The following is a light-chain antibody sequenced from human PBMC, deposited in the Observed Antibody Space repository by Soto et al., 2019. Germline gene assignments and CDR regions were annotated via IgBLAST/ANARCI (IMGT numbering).Light chain of an antibody. J-gene: IGKJ4*01. Sequence: DIQLTQSPSFLSASVGDRVTITCRASQGISSYLAWYQQKPGKAPKLLIYAASTLQSGVPSRFSGSGSGTECTLTISSLQPEDFATYYYQQLNSYPLTFGGGTKVEIK. CDR2: AAS. CDR1: QGISSY. CDR3: QQLNSYPLT. V-gene: IGKV1-9*01.